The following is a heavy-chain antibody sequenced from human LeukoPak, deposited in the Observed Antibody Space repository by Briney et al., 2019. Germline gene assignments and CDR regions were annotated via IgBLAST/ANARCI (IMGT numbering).Heavy chain of an antibody. Sequence: PSETLSLTCAVYGGSSSGYYWSWIRQPPGKGLEWIGEINHSGSTNYNPSLKSRVTISVDTSKNQFSLKLTSVTAAETAVYYCARSATVTTGYFDYWGQGALVTVSS. CDR2: INHSGST. V-gene: IGHV4-34*01. CDR3: ARSATVTTGYFDY. D-gene: IGHD4-17*01. CDR1: GGSSSGYY. J-gene: IGHJ4*02.